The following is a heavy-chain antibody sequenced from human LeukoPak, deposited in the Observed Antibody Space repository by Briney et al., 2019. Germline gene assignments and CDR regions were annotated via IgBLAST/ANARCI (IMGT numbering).Heavy chain of an antibody. CDR2: IYSGGST. V-gene: IGHV3-53*01. J-gene: IGHJ5*02. CDR3: ARHDWFDP. CDR1: GFTVSSHY. Sequence: PGRSLRLSCAVSGFTVSSHYMSWVRQAPGKGLEWVSVIYSGGSTYYADSVKGRFTISRDNSKNTLYLQMNSLRAGDTAVYYCARHDWFDPWGQGTLVTVSS.